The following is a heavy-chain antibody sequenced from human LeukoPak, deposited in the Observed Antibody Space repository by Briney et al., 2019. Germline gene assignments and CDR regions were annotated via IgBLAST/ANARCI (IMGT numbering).Heavy chain of an antibody. V-gene: IGHV5-51*01. CDR1: GYSFTSYW. J-gene: IGHJ6*03. Sequence: GESLKISCKGSGYSFTSYWIAWVRQMPGKGLEWMGIVYPGDSDTRYSPSFQGQVTISADKSISTAYLQWSSLKASDTAMYYCARHNGYSYNFGYYYMDVRGKGTTVTVSS. D-gene: IGHD5-18*01. CDR2: VYPGDSDT. CDR3: ARHNGYSYNFGYYYMDV.